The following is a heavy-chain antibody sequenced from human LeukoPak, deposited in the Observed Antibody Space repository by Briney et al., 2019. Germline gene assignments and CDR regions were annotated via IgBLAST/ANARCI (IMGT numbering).Heavy chain of an antibody. CDR2: ISAYNGNT. CDR3: ARDRDGPYYYYGMDV. D-gene: IGHD3-10*01. V-gene: IGHV1-18*01. J-gene: IGHJ6*02. CDR1: GYTFTSYG. Sequence: GASVKASCKASGYTFTSYGISWVRQAPGQGLEWMGWISAYNGNTNYAQKLQGRVTMTTDTSTSTAYMELRSLRSDDTAVYYCARDRDGPYYYYGMDVWGQGTTVTVSS.